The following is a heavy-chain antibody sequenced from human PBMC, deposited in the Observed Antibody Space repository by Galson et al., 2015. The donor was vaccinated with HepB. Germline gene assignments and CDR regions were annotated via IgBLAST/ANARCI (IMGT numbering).Heavy chain of an antibody. CDR3: ARLDIVATTKSGARY. CDR1: GFTFSSYA. Sequence: SLRLSCAASGFTFSSYAMSWVRQAPGKGLEWVSAISGSGGSTYYADSVKGRFTISRDNSKNTLYLQMNSLGAEDTAVYYCARLDIVATTKSGARYWGQGTLVTVSS. CDR2: ISGSGGST. V-gene: IGHV3-23*01. J-gene: IGHJ4*02. D-gene: IGHD5-12*01.